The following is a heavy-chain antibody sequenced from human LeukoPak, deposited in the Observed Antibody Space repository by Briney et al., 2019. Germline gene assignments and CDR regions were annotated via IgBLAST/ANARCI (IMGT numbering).Heavy chain of an antibody. CDR2: INPNNGGT. D-gene: IGHD1-26*01. CDR3: TRESGSYHGNDY. V-gene: IGHV1-2*06. Sequence: ASVKVSCKASGYTFTGYYMHWVRQAPGQGLEWMGRINPNNGGTNYAQKFQGRVTLTGDTSISTAYMELSSLRSDDTAVYYCTRESGSYHGNDYWGQGTLVTVSS. J-gene: IGHJ4*02. CDR1: GYTFTGYY.